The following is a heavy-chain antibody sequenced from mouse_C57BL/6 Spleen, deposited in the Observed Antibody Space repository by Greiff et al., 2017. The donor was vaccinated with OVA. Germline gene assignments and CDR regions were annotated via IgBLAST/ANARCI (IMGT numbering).Heavy chain of an antibody. CDR3: ARDEDSGFFDY. Sequence: EVMLVESEGGLVQPGSSMKLSCTASGFTFSDYYMAWVRQVPEKGLEWVANINYDGSSTYYLDSLKSRFIISRDNAKNILYLQMSSLKSEDTATYYCARDEDSGFFDYWGQGTTLTVSS. CDR2: INYDGSST. V-gene: IGHV5-16*01. CDR1: GFTFSDYY. D-gene: IGHD3-2*02. J-gene: IGHJ2*01.